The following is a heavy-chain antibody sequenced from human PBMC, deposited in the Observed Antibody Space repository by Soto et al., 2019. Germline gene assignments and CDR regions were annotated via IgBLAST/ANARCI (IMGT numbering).Heavy chain of an antibody. V-gene: IGHV3-21*01. Sequence: EVQLVESGGGLVKPGESLRLSCAASGFTFSSYAVNWVRQAPGKGLEWVSSISSSSSFIDYADSVKGRFTISRDNAKNSLYLQTHSLRAEDTAVYYCARGLYDSSGYYMPYFDYWGQGALVTVSS. CDR2: ISSSSSFI. D-gene: IGHD3-22*01. J-gene: IGHJ4*02. CDR1: GFTFSSYA. CDR3: ARGLYDSSGYYMPYFDY.